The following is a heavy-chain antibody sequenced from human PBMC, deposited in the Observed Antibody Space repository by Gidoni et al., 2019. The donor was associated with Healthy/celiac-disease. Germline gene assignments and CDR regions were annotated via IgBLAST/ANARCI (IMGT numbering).Heavy chain of an antibody. D-gene: IGHD3-22*01. CDR1: GFTFSSYG. J-gene: IGHJ6*02. V-gene: IGHV3-30*18. CDR3: AKRGYYDSSGYYYYYYGMDV. Sequence: QVQLVESGGGVVQPGRSLRLSCAASGFTFSSYGMHWVRQAPGKGLEWVAVISYDGSNKYYADSVKGRFTISRDNSKNTRYLQMNSLRAEDTAVYYCAKRGYYDSSGYYYYYYGMDVWGQGTTVTVSS. CDR2: ISYDGSNK.